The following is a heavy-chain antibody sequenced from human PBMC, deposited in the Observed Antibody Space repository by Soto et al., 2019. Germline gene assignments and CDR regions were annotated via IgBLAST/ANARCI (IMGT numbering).Heavy chain of an antibody. D-gene: IGHD5-18*01. CDR1: GFNFRTYW. Sequence: EVQLVESGGGLVQPGGSLRLSCAASGFNFRTYWMSWVRQAPGKGLEWVANIKEDGSDKYYVDSVKGRLTVSRDNAKNLRYLQLNSLRAEDPDVYYCAREGFSYGPKGAVLDHWGQGSLVTVSS. V-gene: IGHV3-7*03. J-gene: IGHJ5*02. CDR2: IKEDGSDK. CDR3: AREGFSYGPKGAVLDH.